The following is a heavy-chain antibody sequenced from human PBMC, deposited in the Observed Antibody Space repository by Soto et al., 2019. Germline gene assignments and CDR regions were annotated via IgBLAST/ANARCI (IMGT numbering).Heavy chain of an antibody. CDR1: GYTFTTFH. V-gene: IGHV1-2*02. CDR3: TRVRYGDFSSPS. D-gene: IGHD4-17*01. Sequence: QVHLVQSGAEVRKPGASVKVSCKASGYTFTTFHLHWVGLAPGQGLEWMGGINPDTGDSEYGQKLQGRVPLTRDTSMTTAYLDLRRLTSDDTDIYFCTRVRYGDFSSPSWGHGNPVTIPS. J-gene: IGHJ5*01. CDR2: INPDTGDS.